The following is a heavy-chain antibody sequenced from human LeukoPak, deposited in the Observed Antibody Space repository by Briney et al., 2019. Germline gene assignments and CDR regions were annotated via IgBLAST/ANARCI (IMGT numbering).Heavy chain of an antibody. J-gene: IGHJ4*02. V-gene: IGHV5-51*01. CDR2: IYPGDSDT. Sequence: GGSLKISCKGSGYSFTSYWIGWVRQMPGKGLEWMGIIYPGDSDTRYSPSFQGQVTISADKSISTAYPQWSSLKASDTAMYYCARLGIAVAGDFDYWGQGTLVTVSS. CDR3: ARLGIAVAGDFDY. D-gene: IGHD6-19*01. CDR1: GYSFTSYW.